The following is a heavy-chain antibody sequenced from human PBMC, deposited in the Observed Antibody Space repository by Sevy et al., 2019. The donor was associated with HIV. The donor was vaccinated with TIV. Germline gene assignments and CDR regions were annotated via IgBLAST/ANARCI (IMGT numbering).Heavy chain of an antibody. V-gene: IGHV1-24*01. CDR1: GYTLTKLS. D-gene: IGHD2-15*01. J-gene: IGHJ5*02. CDR3: TTVGLRYYSGSSSYQGDWFDP. Sequence: ASVKVSCKVSGYTLTKLSIHWVRQASGKGLEWMGEFAPQYGETIYAQRFQGRLTMTEDTSPDTAFMGLSSLTSEDTAIYYCTTVGLRYYSGSSSYQGDWFDPWGQGTLVTVSS. CDR2: FAPQYGET.